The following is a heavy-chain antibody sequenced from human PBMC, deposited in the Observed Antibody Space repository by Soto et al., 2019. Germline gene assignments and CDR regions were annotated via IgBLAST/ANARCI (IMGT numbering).Heavy chain of an antibody. Sequence: SQTLSLPCAISGDSVSSNSAAWNWIRQSPSRGLEWLGRTYYRSKWYNDYAVSVKSRITINPDTSKNQFSLQLNSVTPEDTAVYYCARVPDSSSSATYYFDYWGQGTLVTVSS. V-gene: IGHV6-1*01. CDR2: TYYRSKWYN. CDR1: GDSVSSNSAA. CDR3: ARVPDSSSSATYYFDY. D-gene: IGHD6-6*01. J-gene: IGHJ4*02.